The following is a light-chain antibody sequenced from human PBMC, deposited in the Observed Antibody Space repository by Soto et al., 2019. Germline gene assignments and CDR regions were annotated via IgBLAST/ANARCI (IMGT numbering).Light chain of an antibody. J-gene: IGLJ2*01. V-gene: IGLV2-14*03. CDR2: DVS. CDR1: SSDVGGYNY. Sequence: QSVLTQPASVSGSPGQSITISCTGTSSDVGGYNYVSWYQQHTGKAPKLMIYDVSNRPSGVSDRFSGSRSGNTASLTISGLQAEDEAHYYCSSYTGSTTLVIFGGGTKLTVL. CDR3: SSYTGSTTLVI.